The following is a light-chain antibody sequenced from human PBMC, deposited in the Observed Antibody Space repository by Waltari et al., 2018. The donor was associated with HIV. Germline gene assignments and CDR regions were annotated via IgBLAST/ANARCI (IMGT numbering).Light chain of an antibody. J-gene: IGLJ2*01. V-gene: IGLV2-8*01. CDR2: EVT. CDR3: SSYAGSNKLV. CDR1: SSDADGYNY. Sequence: QSPPTQPPPASASPRQSVTISCTGTSSDADGYNYVPRYQQHPGNAPKLIIYEVTERPSGVPDRFSGSKSGNTASLTVSGLQAEDEADYDCSSYAGSNKLVFGGGTKLTVV.